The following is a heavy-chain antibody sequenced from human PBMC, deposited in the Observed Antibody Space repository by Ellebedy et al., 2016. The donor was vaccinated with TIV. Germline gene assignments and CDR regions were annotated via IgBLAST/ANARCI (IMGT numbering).Heavy chain of an antibody. V-gene: IGHV3-33*08. CDR2: IWYDGSNK. CDR3: ARDTTPYSSSWYYTTLDY. J-gene: IGHJ4*02. CDR1: GFTFSSYG. D-gene: IGHD6-13*01. Sequence: GGSLRLSCAASGFTFSSYGMHWVRQAPGKGLEWVAVIWYDGSNKYYADSVKGRFTISRDNSKNTLYLQMNSLRAEDTAVYYCARDTTPYSSSWYYTTLDYWGQGTLVTVSS.